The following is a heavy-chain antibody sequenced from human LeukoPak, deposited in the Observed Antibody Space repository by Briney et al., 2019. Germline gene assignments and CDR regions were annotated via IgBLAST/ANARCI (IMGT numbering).Heavy chain of an antibody. D-gene: IGHD3-16*01. CDR2: IKQDGSEK. V-gene: IGHV3-7*01. CDR3: ARDLSERLGVFDY. Sequence: GGSLRLSCAASGFTFSSYWMSWVRQAPGKGLEWVANIKQDGSEKYYVDSVKGRFTISRDNAKNSLYLQMNSLRAEDTAVYYCARDLSERLGVFDYWGQGTLVTVSS. J-gene: IGHJ4*02. CDR1: GFTFSSYW.